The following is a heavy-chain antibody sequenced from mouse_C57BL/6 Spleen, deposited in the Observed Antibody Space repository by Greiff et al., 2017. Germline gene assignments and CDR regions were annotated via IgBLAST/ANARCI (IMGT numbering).Heavy chain of an antibody. D-gene: IGHD2-4*01. CDR2: IDPSDSYT. J-gene: IGHJ3*01. CDR1: GYTFTSYW. Sequence: QVHVKQPGAELVKPGASVKLSCKASGYTFTSYWMQWVKQRPGQGLEWIGEIDPSDSYTNYNQKFKGKATLPVDTSSSTAYMQLSSLTSEASAVYYCARGGYDYDEAGAYWGQGTLVTVSA. CDR3: ARGGYDYDEAGAY. V-gene: IGHV1-50*01.